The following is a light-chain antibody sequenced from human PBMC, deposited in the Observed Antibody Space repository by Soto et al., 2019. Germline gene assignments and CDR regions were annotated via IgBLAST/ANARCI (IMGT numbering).Light chain of an antibody. J-gene: IGLJ3*02. Sequence: QAVVTQPPSASGTPGPRVTISCSGSSSNIGSNYVYWYQQLPGTAPKLLIYRNNQRPSGVPDRCSGSKSGTSASLTISGLRSEDEADYYCAAWDDSLSGWVFGGGTKLTVL. CDR1: SSNIGSNY. V-gene: IGLV1-47*01. CDR2: RNN. CDR3: AAWDDSLSGWV.